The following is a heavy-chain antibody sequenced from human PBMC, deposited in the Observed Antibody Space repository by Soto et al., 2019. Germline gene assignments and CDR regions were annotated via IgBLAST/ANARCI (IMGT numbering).Heavy chain of an antibody. CDR1: GASISSSDYY. J-gene: IGHJ6*02. CDR2: IYGGST. V-gene: IGHV4-39*07. D-gene: IGHD2-21*02. CDR3: ARDLWGYCGTDCYPLDV. Sequence: PSETLSLTCSVSGASISSSDYYWGWIRQPPGQGLEWIGSIYGGSTYYNPSLKSRVTISVDTSKNQFSLRLNSVTAADTAVYYCARDLWGYCGTDCYPLDVWGQGTTVTVSS.